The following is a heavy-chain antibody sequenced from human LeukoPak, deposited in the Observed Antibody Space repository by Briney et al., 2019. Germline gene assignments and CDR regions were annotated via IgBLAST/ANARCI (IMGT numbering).Heavy chain of an antibody. J-gene: IGHJ3*02. V-gene: IGHV3-30-3*01. Sequence: GGSLRLSCAASGFTFSSYATHWVRQAPGKGLEWVAVISYDGSNKYYADSVKGRLTISRDNSKNMLYLQMNSLRAEDTAVYYCARDLNYYDSSGYSLGAFDIWGQGTMVTVSS. CDR3: ARDLNYYDSSGYSLGAFDI. D-gene: IGHD3-22*01. CDR1: GFTFSSYA. CDR2: ISYDGSNK.